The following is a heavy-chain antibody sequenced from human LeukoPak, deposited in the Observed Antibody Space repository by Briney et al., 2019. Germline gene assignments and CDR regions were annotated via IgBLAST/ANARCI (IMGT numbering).Heavy chain of an antibody. J-gene: IGHJ6*04. CDR1: GGTFSSYA. D-gene: IGHD2-2*01. CDR3: ASGSNRAVVVPAALYGMDV. Sequence: GASVKVSCKASGGTFSSYAISWVRQAPGQGLEWMGGIIPIFGTANYAQKFQGRVTITADKSTSTAYTELSSLRSEDTAVYYCASGSNRAVVVPAALYGMDVWGKGTTVTVSS. CDR2: IIPIFGTA. V-gene: IGHV1-69*06.